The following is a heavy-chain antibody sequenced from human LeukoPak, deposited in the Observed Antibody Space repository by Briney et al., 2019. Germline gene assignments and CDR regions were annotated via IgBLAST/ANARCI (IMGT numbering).Heavy chain of an antibody. J-gene: IGHJ4*02. CDR1: GGSISSGGYY. Sequence: SETLSLTCTVSGGSISSGGYYWSWIRQHPGKGLEWIGYIYYSGSTNYNPSLKSRVTISVDTSKNQFSLKLSSVTAADTAVYYCARVVKDRWGLATYFDYWGQGTLVTVSS. CDR3: ARVVKDRWGLATYFDY. CDR2: IYYSGST. V-gene: IGHV4-61*08. D-gene: IGHD7-27*01.